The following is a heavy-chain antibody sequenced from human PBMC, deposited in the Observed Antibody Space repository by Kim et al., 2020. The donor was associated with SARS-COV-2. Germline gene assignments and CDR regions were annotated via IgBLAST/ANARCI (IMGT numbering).Heavy chain of an antibody. CDR3: ARGGKGGYSYAIDAFDI. D-gene: IGHD5-18*01. V-gene: IGHV3-11*04. Sequence: KGRFTISRDNAKNSLYLQMNSLRAEDTAVYYCARGGKGGYSYAIDAFDIWGQGTMVTVSS. J-gene: IGHJ3*02.